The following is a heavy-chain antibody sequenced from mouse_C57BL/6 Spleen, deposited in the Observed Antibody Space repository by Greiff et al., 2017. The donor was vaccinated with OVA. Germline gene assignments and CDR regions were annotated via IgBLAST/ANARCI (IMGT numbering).Heavy chain of an antibody. D-gene: IGHD1-1*01. J-gene: IGHJ3*01. Sequence: QVQLQQPGAELVMPGASVKLSCKASGYTFTSYWMHCVKQRPGQGLEWIGEIDPSDSYTNYNQKFKGKSTLTVDKSSSTAYMQLSSLTSEDSAVYYCARGIYYGSSYEAWFAYWGQGTLVTVSA. CDR1: GYTFTSYW. V-gene: IGHV1-69*01. CDR3: ARGIYYGSSYEAWFAY. CDR2: IDPSDSYT.